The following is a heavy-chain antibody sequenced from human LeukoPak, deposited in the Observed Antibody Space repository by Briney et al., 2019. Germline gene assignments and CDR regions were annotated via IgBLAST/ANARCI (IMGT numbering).Heavy chain of an antibody. D-gene: IGHD3-10*01. V-gene: IGHV3-23*01. CDR1: GFTFSSYA. CDR2: ISGSGGST. J-gene: IGHJ4*02. Sequence: GGSLRLSCAASGFTFSSYAMSRVRQAPGKGLEWVSAISGSGGSTYYADSVKGRFTISRDNSKNTLYLQMNSLRAEDTAVYYCAKDVGSYYNANYWGQGTLVTVSS. CDR3: AKDVGSYYNANY.